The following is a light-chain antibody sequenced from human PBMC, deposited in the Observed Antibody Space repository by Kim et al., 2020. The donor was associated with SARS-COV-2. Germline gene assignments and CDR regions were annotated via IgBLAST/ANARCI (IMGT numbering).Light chain of an antibody. Sequence: DIQMTQSPSSVSASVGDRVTITCRASQDIHSWLVWYQQKPGKAPTLLIYTTSVLESGVPSRFSGSGSGTDFTLTISSLQPEDFATYYCQQANSFPFTFGQGTKLEI. CDR2: TTS. J-gene: IGKJ2*01. V-gene: IGKV1D-12*01. CDR3: QQANSFPFT. CDR1: QDIHSW.